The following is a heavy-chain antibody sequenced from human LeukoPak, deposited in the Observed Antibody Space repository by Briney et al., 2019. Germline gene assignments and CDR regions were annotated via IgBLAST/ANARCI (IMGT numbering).Heavy chain of an antibody. J-gene: IGHJ4*02. Sequence: KPSQTLSLTRTVSGGSISRGGYYWGWIRQHPGKGLEWTGYIYYSGSTYYNPSLKSRVTISVDTSKNQFSLKLSSVTAADTAVYYSARDYYDSSGYFDYWGQGTLVTVSS. CDR3: ARDYYDSSGYFDY. V-gene: IGHV4-31*03. CDR1: GGSISRGGYY. CDR2: IYYSGST. D-gene: IGHD3-22*01.